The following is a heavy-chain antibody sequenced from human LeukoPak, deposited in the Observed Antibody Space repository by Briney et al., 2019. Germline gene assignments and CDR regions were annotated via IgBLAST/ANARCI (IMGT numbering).Heavy chain of an antibody. Sequence: GGSLRLSCVASGFTFTTYSMTWVRQAPGKGLEWVAVIWYDGSNKYYADSVKGRFTISRDNSKNTLYLQMNSLRAEDTAVYYCARDPSEMATVLDYWGQGTLVTVSS. CDR2: IWYDGSNK. V-gene: IGHV3-33*08. J-gene: IGHJ4*02. D-gene: IGHD5-24*01. CDR1: GFTFTTYS. CDR3: ARDPSEMATVLDY.